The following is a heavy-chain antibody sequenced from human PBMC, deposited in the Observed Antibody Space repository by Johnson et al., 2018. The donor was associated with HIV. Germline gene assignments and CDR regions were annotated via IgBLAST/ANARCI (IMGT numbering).Heavy chain of an antibody. CDR3: ARVQFLPPNAFDI. Sequence: QMLLVESGGGLVKPGGSLRLSCAASGFNLSDYYMRWIRQTPGKGLEWVSDSSRSGSTIYYADSVKGRFTISRDNSKNTLYLQMNSLRAEDTAVYYCARVQFLPPNAFDIWGQGTMVTVSS. V-gene: IGHV3-11*01. D-gene: IGHD2/OR15-2a*01. CDR2: SSRSGSTI. CDR1: GFNLSDYY. J-gene: IGHJ3*02.